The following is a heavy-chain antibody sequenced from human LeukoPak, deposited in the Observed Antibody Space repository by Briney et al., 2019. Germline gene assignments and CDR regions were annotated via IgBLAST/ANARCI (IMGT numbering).Heavy chain of an antibody. CDR3: TTAPGGRDVNSDY. V-gene: IGHV3-15*01. J-gene: IGHJ4*02. D-gene: IGHD3-10*01. CDR1: GFTFSNAW. Sequence: PGGSLRLSCAASGFTFSNAWMSWVRQAPGKGLEWVGRIKSKTDGGTTDYAAPVKGRFTISRDDSKNTLYLQMNSLKTEDTAVYYCTTAPGGRDVNSDYWGQGTLVTVSS. CDR2: IKSKTDGGTT.